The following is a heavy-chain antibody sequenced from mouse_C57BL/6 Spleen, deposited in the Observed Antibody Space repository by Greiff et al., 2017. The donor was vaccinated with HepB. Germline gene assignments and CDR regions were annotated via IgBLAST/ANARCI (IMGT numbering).Heavy chain of an antibody. V-gene: IGHV7-3*01. CDR1: GFTFPDYY. CDR2: IRNKANGYTT. CDR3: ARYGSSRDY. Sequence: EVKVVESGGGLVQPGGSLSLSCAASGFTFPDYYMSWVRQPPGKALEWLGFIRNKANGYTTEYSASVKGRFTISRDNSQSILSLQMNALRAEDSATYYCARYGSSRDYWGQGTTLTVSS. D-gene: IGHD1-1*01. J-gene: IGHJ2*01.